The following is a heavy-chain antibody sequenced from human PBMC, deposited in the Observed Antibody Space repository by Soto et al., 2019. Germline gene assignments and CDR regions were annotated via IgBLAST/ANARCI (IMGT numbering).Heavy chain of an antibody. D-gene: IGHD2-2*03. J-gene: IGHJ6*02. CDR1: GFSLSTSGVG. V-gene: IGHV2-5*01. Sequence: QITLEESGPTLVKPTQTLTLTCTFSGFSLSTSGVGVGWIRQPPGKALEWLALIFWNDDRRYSPSLKSRLTITKDTSKNQVVLTMTNMDPVDTATYHCAHVDGYCTSPTCFGSLYGMDVWGQGTTVTVSS. CDR3: AHVDGYCTSPTCFGSLYGMDV. CDR2: IFWNDDR.